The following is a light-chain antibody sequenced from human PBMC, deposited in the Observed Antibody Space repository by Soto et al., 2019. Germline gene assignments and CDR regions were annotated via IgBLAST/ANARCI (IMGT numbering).Light chain of an antibody. CDR1: SSDVGGYNY. CDR2: EVS. CDR3: SSYTSTAWV. J-gene: IGLJ3*02. Sequence: QSVLTQPASVSGSPGQSITISCTGTSSDVGGYNYVSWYQQHPGKAPKLMIYEVSNRPSGVSNRFSGSKSGNMASLTISGLQAEDEADYYCSSYTSTAWVFGGGTQLTVL. V-gene: IGLV2-14*01.